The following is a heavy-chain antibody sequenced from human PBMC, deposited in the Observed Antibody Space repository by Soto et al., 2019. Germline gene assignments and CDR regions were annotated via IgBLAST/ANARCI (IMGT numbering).Heavy chain of an antibody. D-gene: IGHD4-4*01. J-gene: IGHJ4*02. CDR3: AKDRQYPRDYFHY. CDR1: GFTFSDFD. Sequence: EVQLVESGGGLVQPGESLRLSCATSGFTFSDFDMHWVRQVPGKGLEWVSAIGAARDPYYLGSVKGRFTISRENAKNSVYLQMNDLRAGDSAVYYCAKDRQYPRDYFHYWGQGTLVTVSS. V-gene: IGHV3-13*05. CDR2: IGAARDP.